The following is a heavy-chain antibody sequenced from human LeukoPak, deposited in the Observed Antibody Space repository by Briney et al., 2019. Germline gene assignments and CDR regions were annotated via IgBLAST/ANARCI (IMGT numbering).Heavy chain of an antibody. D-gene: IGHD6-6*01. CDR1: GGSISSGSYD. CDR3: ARGPILEYSSSSYFDY. CDR2: IYTSGST. J-gene: IGHJ4*02. V-gene: IGHV4-61*02. Sequence: PSETLSLTCTVAGGSISSGSYDWSWLRQPAGKGLEWIGRIYTSGSTNYNPSLKSRVTISVDTSKNQFSLKLSSVTAADTAVYYCARGPILEYSSSSYFDYWGQGTLVTVSS.